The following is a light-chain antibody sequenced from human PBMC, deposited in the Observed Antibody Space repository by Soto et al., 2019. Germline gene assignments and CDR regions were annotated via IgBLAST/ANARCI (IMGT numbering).Light chain of an antibody. CDR2: GAS. Sequence: EIVLTQSPGTLSLSPGERATLSCRASQSVSSSYLVWYQQKPGQAPRLLIYGASSRATGIPDRFSGSGSGTDFTLTISRLEPEDFAVYYCQQYGSSLIFTFGPGTKVDIK. J-gene: IGKJ3*01. CDR1: QSVSSSY. CDR3: QQYGSSLIFT. V-gene: IGKV3-20*01.